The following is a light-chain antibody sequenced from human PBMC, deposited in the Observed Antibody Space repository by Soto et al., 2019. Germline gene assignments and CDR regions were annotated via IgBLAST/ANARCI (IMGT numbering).Light chain of an antibody. CDR1: QSGSNNY. J-gene: IGKJ1*01. CDR2: GAS. Sequence: EIVVTQSPGTLSLSPGERATLSCRASQSGSNNYLAWYKQKHGQAPRHLIYGASNRATGIPDRFSGSVSGTDFTLIIISLEPGDVAGYYCQQYGSSGTFGQGAKVEIK. V-gene: IGKV3-20*01. CDR3: QQYGSSGT.